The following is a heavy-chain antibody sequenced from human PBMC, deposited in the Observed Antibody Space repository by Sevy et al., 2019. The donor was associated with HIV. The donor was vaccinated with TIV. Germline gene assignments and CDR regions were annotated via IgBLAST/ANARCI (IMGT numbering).Heavy chain of an antibody. D-gene: IGHD1-26*01. V-gene: IGHV3-30*18. CDR3: ANAYSGSYSHSYLDALDV. CDR1: GFSFSYYG. Sequence: GGSLRLSCIGSGFSFSYYGIHWVRQSPGKGLDWVALISHDGINEYYADSVKGRFTISRDNSKNTLYLEMNSLRNEDTAIYFCANAYSGSYSHSYLDALDVWGQGTTVTVSS. J-gene: IGHJ6*02. CDR2: ISHDGINE.